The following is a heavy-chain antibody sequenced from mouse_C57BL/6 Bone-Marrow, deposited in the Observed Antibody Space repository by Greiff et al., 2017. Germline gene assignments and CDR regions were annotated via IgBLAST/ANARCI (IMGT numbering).Heavy chain of an antibody. CDR2: IWGVGST. V-gene: IGHV2-6*01. CDR1: GFSLTSYG. CDR3: ASSLTYYAMDY. D-gene: IGHD4-1*01. J-gene: IGHJ4*01. Sequence: VQLVESGPGLVAPSPSLSITCTVSGFSLTSYGVDWVRQSPGKGLEWLGVIWGVGSTTYNSALKSRLSISKDNSKSQVFLKMNSLQTDDTAMYYCASSLTYYAMDYWGQGTSVTVSS.